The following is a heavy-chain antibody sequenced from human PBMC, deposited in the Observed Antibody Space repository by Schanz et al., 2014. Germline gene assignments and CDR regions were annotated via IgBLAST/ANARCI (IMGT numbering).Heavy chain of an antibody. CDR3: ARDPNSVNELDY. CDR2: ISDSSSYI. J-gene: IGHJ4*02. D-gene: IGHD5-12*01. Sequence: EVQLVESGGGLVQPGGSLRLSCEASGFTFSDYSMNWVRQAPGKGLEWVSSISDSSSYIYYADSVKGRFTISRDNAKNSLYLQMSSLRAEDTAVYYCARDPNSVNELDYWGQGTLVTVSS. CDR1: GFTFSDYS. V-gene: IGHV3-21*04.